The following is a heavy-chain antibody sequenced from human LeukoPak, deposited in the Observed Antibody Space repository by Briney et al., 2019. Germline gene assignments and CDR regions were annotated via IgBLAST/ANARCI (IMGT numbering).Heavy chain of an antibody. CDR1: GFTFSSYA. CDR3: AVVVVPAATFEY. Sequence: GGSLRLSCAASGFTFSSYAMSWVRQAPGKGLDWVSAISGSGGSTYYADSVKGRFTISRDNSKNTLYLQMNSLRAEDTAVYYCAVVVVPAATFEYWGQGTLVTVAS. CDR2: ISGSGGST. V-gene: IGHV3-23*01. D-gene: IGHD2-2*01. J-gene: IGHJ4*02.